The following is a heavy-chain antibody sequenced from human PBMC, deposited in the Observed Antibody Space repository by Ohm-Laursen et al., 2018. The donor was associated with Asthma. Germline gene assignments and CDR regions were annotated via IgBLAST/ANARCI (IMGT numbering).Heavy chain of an antibody. CDR3: ASGQYYYASDQDY. CDR2: IYYSGST. J-gene: IGHJ4*02. V-gene: IGHV4-31*03. CDR1: GGSISSGGYY. Sequence: SQTLSLTCTVSGGSISSGGYYWSWIRQHPGKGLEWIGYIYYSGSTYYNPSLKSRVSISVDTSKNQFSLELSSVTAADTAVYYCASGQYYYASDQDYWGQGTLVTVSS. D-gene: IGHD3-10*01.